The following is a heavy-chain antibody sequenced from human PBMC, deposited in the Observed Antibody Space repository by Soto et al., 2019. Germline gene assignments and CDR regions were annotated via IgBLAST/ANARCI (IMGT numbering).Heavy chain of an antibody. V-gene: IGHV3-64*01. CDR1: GFTFSSYA. Sequence: GRSLRLSCAASGFTFSSYAMHWVRQAPGKGLEYVSAISSNGGSTYYANSVKGRFTISRDNSKNTLYLQMGSLRAEDMAVYYCARAGHTLGYCSGGSRHTFDYWGQGTLVTVSS. CDR2: ISSNGGST. CDR3: ARAGHTLGYCSGGSRHTFDY. D-gene: IGHD2-15*01. J-gene: IGHJ4*02.